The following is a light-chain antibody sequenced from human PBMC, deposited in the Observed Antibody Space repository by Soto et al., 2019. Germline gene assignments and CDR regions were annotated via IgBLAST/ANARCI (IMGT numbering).Light chain of an antibody. CDR1: MRDCGAYNL. J-gene: IGLJ2*01. V-gene: IGLV2-14*01. CDR3: SSFTSRSSLI. Sequence: SALTQPASVSGSPGQSITIFCAGTMRDCGAYNLVSWYQQHPGRAPQLIIYEVRNRPSGSSFRFSDSKSGNTASLTISGLEAEDEADYYCSSFTSRSSLIFGGGTKLTVL. CDR2: EVR.